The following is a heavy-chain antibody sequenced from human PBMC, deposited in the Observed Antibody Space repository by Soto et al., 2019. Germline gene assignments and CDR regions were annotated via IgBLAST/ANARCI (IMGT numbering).Heavy chain of an antibody. CDR2: IYYSGST. Sequence: QVQLQESGPGLVKPSQTLSLTCTVSGGSISSGGYYWSWIRQHPGKGLEWIGYIYYSGSTYYNPSLKSRVTISVDTSKNQFALKLSSVTAADTAVYYCATLASNSYYFDYWGQGTLVTVSS. CDR3: ATLASNSYYFDY. D-gene: IGHD4-4*01. J-gene: IGHJ4*02. V-gene: IGHV4-31*03. CDR1: GGSISSGGYY.